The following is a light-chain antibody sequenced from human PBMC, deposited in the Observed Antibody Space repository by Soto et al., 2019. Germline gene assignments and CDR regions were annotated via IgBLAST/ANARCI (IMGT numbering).Light chain of an antibody. Sequence: IVMTQSPESLAVSLGERSTINCKSSQSVLSSSNNKNDLASYQQKPGQPPKLLVYWASTRESGVPDRFSGSGSGTDFTLTISSLQAEDVAVYYCQQYYSPLWTFGQGPKVDIK. V-gene: IGKV4-1*01. J-gene: IGKJ1*01. CDR1: QSVLSSSNNKND. CDR2: WAS. CDR3: QQYYSPLWT.